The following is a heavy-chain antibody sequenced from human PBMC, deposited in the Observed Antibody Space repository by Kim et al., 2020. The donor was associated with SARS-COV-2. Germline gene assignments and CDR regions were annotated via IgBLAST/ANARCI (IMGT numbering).Heavy chain of an antibody. D-gene: IGHD3-22*01. J-gene: IGHJ5*02. CDR2: IKSKTDGGTT. Sequence: GGSLRLSCAASGFTFSNAWMSWVRQAPGKGLEWVGRIKSKTDGGTTDYAAPVKGRFTISRDDSKNTLYLQMNSLKTEDTAVYYCTTDSQTYYYDSSGYGVYPWGQGTLVTVSS. V-gene: IGHV3-15*01. CDR3: TTDSQTYYYDSSGYGVYP. CDR1: GFTFSNAW.